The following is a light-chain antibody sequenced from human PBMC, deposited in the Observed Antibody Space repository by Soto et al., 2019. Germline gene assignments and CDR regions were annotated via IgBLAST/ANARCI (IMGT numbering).Light chain of an antibody. CDR2: GAS. V-gene: IGKV3-15*01. J-gene: IGKJ1*01. CDR3: QQYDNWPRT. CDR1: QSVSSN. Sequence: EIVMTQSPVTLSVSPGERATLSCRASQSVSSNLAWYQQKPGQAPRLLIYGASTRATGIPARFRGSRSGTEVTLTISRLQSEDFEVYYCQQYDNWPRTFGQGTQVEI.